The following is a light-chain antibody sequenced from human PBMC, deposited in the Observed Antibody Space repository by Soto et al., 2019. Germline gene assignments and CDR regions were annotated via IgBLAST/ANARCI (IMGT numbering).Light chain of an antibody. Sequence: DIQMTQSPSSVSASVGDRVTITCRASQGISNWLAWYQQKPGKAPNLLIFAASSLQSGVPTRFSGSGSGTDFTLTISDLQPEDFSTYYCQQANSFPPTFGQGTKLEIK. J-gene: IGKJ2*01. CDR2: AAS. V-gene: IGKV1-12*01. CDR1: QGISNW. CDR3: QQANSFPPT.